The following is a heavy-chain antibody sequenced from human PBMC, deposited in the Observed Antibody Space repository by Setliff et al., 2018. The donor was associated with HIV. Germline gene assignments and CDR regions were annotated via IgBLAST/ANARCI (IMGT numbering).Heavy chain of an antibody. Sequence: SETLSLTCAVYGGSFSGYYWSWIRQPPGKGLEWIGEINHSGSTNYNPSLKSRVTISVDTSKNQFSLKLSSVTAADTAVYYCARGVRRRTYYYGSGSYYFDYWGQGTLVTV. CDR1: GGSFSGYY. D-gene: IGHD3-10*01. J-gene: IGHJ4*02. V-gene: IGHV4-34*01. CDR2: INHSGST. CDR3: ARGVRRRTYYYGSGSYYFDY.